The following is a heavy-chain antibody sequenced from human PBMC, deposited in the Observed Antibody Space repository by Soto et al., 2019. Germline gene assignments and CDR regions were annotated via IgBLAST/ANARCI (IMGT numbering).Heavy chain of an antibody. V-gene: IGHV4-59*01. J-gene: IGHJ6*02. CDR1: GGSISSYY. CDR3: ARDNGTGNDFLAGGGYYYGMDV. D-gene: IGHD3-3*01. CDR2: IYYSGST. Sequence: SETLSLTCTVSGGSISSYYWGWIRQPPGKGLEWIGYIYYSGSTNYNPSLKSRVTISVDTSKNQFSLKRSSVTAADTAVYYCARDNGTGNDFLAGGGYYYGMDVWGQGTTVTVSS.